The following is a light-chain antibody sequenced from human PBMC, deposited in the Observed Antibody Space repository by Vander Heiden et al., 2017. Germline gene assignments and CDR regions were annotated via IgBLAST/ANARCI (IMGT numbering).Light chain of an antibody. CDR3: QQYGSSPWT. CDR1: QSVSSSY. CDR2: GAS. J-gene: IGKJ1*01. V-gene: IGKV3-20*01. Sequence: EIVLTQSPGTLSLSPGERATLSSRASQSVSSSYLAWYQPKPGQAPRLLIYGASIRANGSPDRFRGSESGTDFTLTINRLEPEDFAVYYCQQYGSSPWTFGQGTKVEIK.